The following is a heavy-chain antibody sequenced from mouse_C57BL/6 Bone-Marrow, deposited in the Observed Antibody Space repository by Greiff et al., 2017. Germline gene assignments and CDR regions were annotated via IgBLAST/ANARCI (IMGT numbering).Heavy chain of an antibody. D-gene: IGHD1-1*01. Sequence: EVHLVESGGGLVKPGGSLKLSCAASGFTFSDYGMHWVRQAPEKGLEWVAYISSGSSTIYYADTVKGRFTISRDNAKNTLFLHMTSLRSEDTAMYYCAITVVATFYAMDYWGQGTSVTVSS. CDR3: AITVVATFYAMDY. CDR1: GFTFSDYG. J-gene: IGHJ4*01. CDR2: ISSGSSTI. V-gene: IGHV5-17*01.